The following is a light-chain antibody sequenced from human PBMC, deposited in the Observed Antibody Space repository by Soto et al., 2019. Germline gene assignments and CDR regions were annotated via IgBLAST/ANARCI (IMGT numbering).Light chain of an antibody. Sequence: IEMTQSPSTLSASVGDRVTITCRASHIISSCLAWYHQKPGKAPKLLIYDASSLESGVPSRFSGSGSGTEFALTISSLQPDDSATYYCQRYNTYPLTFGGGTKVDIK. V-gene: IGKV1-5*01. J-gene: IGKJ4*01. CDR2: DAS. CDR1: HIISSC. CDR3: QRYNTYPLT.